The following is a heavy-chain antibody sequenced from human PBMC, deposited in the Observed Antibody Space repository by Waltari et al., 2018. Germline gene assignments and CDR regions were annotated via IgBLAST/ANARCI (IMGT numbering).Heavy chain of an antibody. CDR1: GGSISSGSYY. V-gene: IGHV4-61*02. Sequence: QVQLQESGPGLVKPSQTLSLTCTVCGGSISSGSYYWSGIRQPAGKGLEWIGRIDTSGNTNYNPSLKSRVTISVDTSKNQFSLKLSSVTAADTAVYYCARDGDYYDRGMDVWGKGTTVTVSS. CDR2: IDTSGNT. J-gene: IGHJ6*04. CDR3: ARDGDYYDRGMDV. D-gene: IGHD3-22*01.